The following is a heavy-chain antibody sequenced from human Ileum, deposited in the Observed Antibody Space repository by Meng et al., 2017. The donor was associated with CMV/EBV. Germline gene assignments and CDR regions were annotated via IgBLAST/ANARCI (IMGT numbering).Heavy chain of an antibody. CDR2: INGNSGAT. CDR3: ARRGGYAYSLFDY. V-gene: IGHV1-2*02. J-gene: IGHJ4*02. CDR1: GYTFTDFY. Sequence: GSVKVSCKASGYTFTDFYIHWMRQAPGQGLEWMGWINGNSGATFYAQTFQGRVTLTRDTSIRAAYMELGSLTSDDTAMYFCARRGGYAYSLFDYWGQGSMVTVSS. D-gene: IGHD5-12*01.